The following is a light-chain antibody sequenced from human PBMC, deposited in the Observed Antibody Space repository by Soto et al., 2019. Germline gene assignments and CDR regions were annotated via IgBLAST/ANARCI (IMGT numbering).Light chain of an antibody. CDR1: QSVSTR. CDR3: QQYNSYPWT. CDR2: DAS. Sequence: GDRVTITCRASQSVSTRLAWHQQKPGKAPKVLIYDASNLETGVPSRFSGSGSGREFTLTISSLQPDDFATYYCQQYNSYPWTFGQGTKV. V-gene: IGKV1-5*01. J-gene: IGKJ1*01.